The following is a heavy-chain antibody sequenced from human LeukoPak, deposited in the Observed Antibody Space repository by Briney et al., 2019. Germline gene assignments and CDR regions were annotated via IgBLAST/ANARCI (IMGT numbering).Heavy chain of an antibody. J-gene: IGHJ4*02. CDR3: ARNLEDILVVVAATLDY. V-gene: IGHV3-74*01. CDR1: GFTFSSYW. Sequence: GGSLRLSCAASGFTFSSYWMHWVRQAPGKWLVWVSRINSDGSSTSYADSVKGRFTISRDNSKNTLYLQMNSLRAEDTAVYYCARNLEDILVVVAATLDYWGQGTLVTVSS. CDR2: INSDGSST. D-gene: IGHD2-15*01.